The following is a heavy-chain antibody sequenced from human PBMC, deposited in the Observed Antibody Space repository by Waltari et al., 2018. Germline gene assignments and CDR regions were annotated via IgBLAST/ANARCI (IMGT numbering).Heavy chain of an antibody. J-gene: IGHJ4*02. D-gene: IGHD2-2*01. CDR2: IIPILGIA. CDR3: ARHGYCSSTSCLDY. CDR1: GGTFSSYA. Sequence: QVQLVQSGAEVKKPGSSVKVSCKASGGTFSSYAISWVRQAPGQGLEWRGRIIPILGIANDAQKFQGRVTITADESTSTAYMELSSLRSEDTAVDYCARHGYCSSTSCLDYWGQGTLVTVSS. V-gene: IGHV1-69*04.